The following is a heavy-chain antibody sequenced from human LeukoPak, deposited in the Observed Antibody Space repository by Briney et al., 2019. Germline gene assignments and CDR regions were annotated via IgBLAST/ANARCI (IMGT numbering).Heavy chain of an antibody. CDR2: IYYSGST. D-gene: IGHD5-12*01. V-gene: IGHV4-31*03. J-gene: IGHJ4*02. CDR3: ARVDIVATIHFDY. CDR1: GGSISSGGYY. Sequence: PSETLSLTCTVSGGSISSGGYYWSWIRQHPGKGLEWIGYIYYSGSTYYNPSLKSRVTISVDTSKNQFSLKLSSVTAADTAVHYCARVDIVATIHFDYWGQGTLVTVSS.